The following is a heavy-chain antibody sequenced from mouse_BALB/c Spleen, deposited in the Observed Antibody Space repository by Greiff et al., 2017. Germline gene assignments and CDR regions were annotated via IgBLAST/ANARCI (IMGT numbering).Heavy chain of an antibody. CDR2: IYPGNVNT. V-gene: IGHV1S56*01. Sequence: QVQLQQSGPELVKPGASVRISCKASGYTFTSYYIHWVKQRPGQGLEWIGWIYPGNVNTKYNEKFKGKATLTADKSSSTAYMQLSSLTSEDSAVYFCARGAGYGNYGYWGQGTTLTVSS. CDR3: ARGAGYGNYGY. D-gene: IGHD2-1*01. J-gene: IGHJ2*01. CDR1: GYTFTSYY.